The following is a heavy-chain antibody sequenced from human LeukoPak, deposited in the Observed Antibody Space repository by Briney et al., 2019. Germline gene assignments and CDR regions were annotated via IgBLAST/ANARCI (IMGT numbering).Heavy chain of an antibody. CDR1: GYIFTGYY. CDR3: ARELGYGEFYFDY. V-gene: IGHV1-2*02. D-gene: IGHD3-10*01. Sequence: GASVRVSCKASGYIFTGYYMHWMRQAPGQGLEWMGWINPNSGGTNYAQKFQGRVTMTRDTFISPVYMDLSRLRCDEPAEYYCARELGYGEFYFDYWGQGTLGTV. CDR2: INPNSGGT. J-gene: IGHJ4*02.